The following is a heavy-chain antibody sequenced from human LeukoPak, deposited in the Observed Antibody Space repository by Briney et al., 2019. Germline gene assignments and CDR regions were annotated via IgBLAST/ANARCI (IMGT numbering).Heavy chain of an antibody. Sequence: GGSLRLFCAASGFTFSSYGMHWVRQAPGKGLEWVAVIWYDGSNKYYADSVKGRFAISRDNSKNTLYLQMNSLRAEYTAVYYCAREFQDAFDIWGQGTMVTVSS. CDR1: GFTFSSYG. CDR3: AREFQDAFDI. V-gene: IGHV3-33*01. J-gene: IGHJ3*02. CDR2: IWYDGSNK.